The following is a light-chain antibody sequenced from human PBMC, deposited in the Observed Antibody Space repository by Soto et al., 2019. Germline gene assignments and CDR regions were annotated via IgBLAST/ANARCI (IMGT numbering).Light chain of an antibody. CDR2: LVS. CDR1: QSLLHSYGDNY. V-gene: IGKV2-28*01. Sequence: DIVMPQSPLSLPVTPGEPASISCQSSQSLLHSYGDNYLEWYVQKAGQSPQLLIYLVSHRASGVPDRLSGSGSGTDGTVIISKVEADDEGVYYCIQTIQTPYTFGSGTKVEIK. J-gene: IGKJ3*01. CDR3: IQTIQTPYT.